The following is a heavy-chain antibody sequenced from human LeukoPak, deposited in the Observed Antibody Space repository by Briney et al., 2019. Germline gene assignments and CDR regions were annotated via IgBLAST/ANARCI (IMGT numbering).Heavy chain of an antibody. CDR2: ISSSGSDI. CDR3: ARIRYDSSGCSDC. V-gene: IGHV3-21*01. CDR1: GFNFNYYS. J-gene: IGHJ4*02. Sequence: GGSLRLSCAAYGFNFNYYSMHGVRQAPGKGLEWVSSISSSGSDIYYADSVKGRFTISRDNAKNSLYLQMNSLTAEDTDVYYCARIRYDSSGCSDCWGQGTLVTVSS. D-gene: IGHD3-22*01.